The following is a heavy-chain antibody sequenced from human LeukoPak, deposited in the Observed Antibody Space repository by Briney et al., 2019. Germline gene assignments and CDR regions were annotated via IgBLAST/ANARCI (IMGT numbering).Heavy chain of an antibody. V-gene: IGHV4-59*01. CDR2: IYYSGST. CDR3: ARVANVWSGYGYMDV. D-gene: IGHD3-3*01. J-gene: IGHJ6*03. CDR1: GGSISSYY. Sequence: SETLSLTCTVSGGSISSYYWSWIRQPPGKGLEWIGYIYYSGSTNYNPSLKSRVTISVDTSKNQFSLKLSSVTAADTAVYYCARVANVWSGYGYMDVWGKGTTVTVSS.